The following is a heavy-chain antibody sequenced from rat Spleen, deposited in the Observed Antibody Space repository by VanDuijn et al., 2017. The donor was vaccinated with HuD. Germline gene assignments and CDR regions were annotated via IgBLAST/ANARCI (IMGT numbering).Heavy chain of an antibody. J-gene: IGHJ2*01. CDR3: ARDLGGIDY. V-gene: IGHV2S63*01. CDR2: MWSGGIT. Sequence: EVQLKESGPGLVQPSQTLSLTCTVSGFSLTDYSVPWVRQPPGNGLEWMGLMWSGGITAYNSLLNSRLIISRDTSTSQVFLKMSSLQTEDTATYYCARDLGGIDYWGQGVMVTVSS. D-gene: IGHD1-11*01. CDR1: GFSLTDYS.